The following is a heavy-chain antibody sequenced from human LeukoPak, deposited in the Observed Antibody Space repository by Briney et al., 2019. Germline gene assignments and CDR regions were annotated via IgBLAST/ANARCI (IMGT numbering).Heavy chain of an antibody. D-gene: IGHD6-13*01. CDR1: GGTFSSYA. CDR3: ASGKYSSSHFDY. Sequence: SVKVSCKASGGTFSSYAISWVRQAPGQGLEWMGGIIPIFGTANYAQKFQGRVTITADESTSTAYMELSSLRAEDTAVYYCASGKYSSSHFDYWGQGTLVTVSS. CDR2: IIPIFGTA. V-gene: IGHV1-69*13. J-gene: IGHJ4*02.